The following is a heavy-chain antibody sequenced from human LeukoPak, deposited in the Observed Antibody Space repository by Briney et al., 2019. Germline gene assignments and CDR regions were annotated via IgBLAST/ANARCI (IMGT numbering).Heavy chain of an antibody. CDR3: ASYSDSPKEFDK. Sequence: ASVKVSCKASGNTFTGDFMQWVRQAPGQGLEWMGWINVNSGGTHYAQKFRGRVSMTSDTSIATAYMELSGLRSDDTAVYYCASYSDSPKEFDKWGQGTLVSVSS. J-gene: IGHJ4*02. D-gene: IGHD1-26*01. V-gene: IGHV1-2*02. CDR2: INVNSGGT. CDR1: GNTFTGDF.